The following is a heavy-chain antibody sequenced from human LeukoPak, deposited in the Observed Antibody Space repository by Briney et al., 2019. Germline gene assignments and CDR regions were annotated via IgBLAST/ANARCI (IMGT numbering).Heavy chain of an antibody. CDR2: ISSSGSTI. Sequence: PGGSLRLSCAASGFTFSSYEMNWVRQAPGKGLVWVSYISSSGSTIYYADSVKGRFTISRDNAKNSLYLQMNSLRAEDTAVYYCARNFGRHYPDDYWGQGTLVTVSS. V-gene: IGHV3-48*03. J-gene: IGHJ4*02. CDR1: GFTFSSYE. D-gene: IGHD3-16*01. CDR3: ARNFGRHYPDDY.